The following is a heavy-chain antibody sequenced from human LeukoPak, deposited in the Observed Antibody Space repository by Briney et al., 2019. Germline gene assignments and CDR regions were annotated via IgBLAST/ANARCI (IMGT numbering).Heavy chain of an antibody. Sequence: GESLKISFKGSGYSFTSYWIGWVRPMPGKGLEWMGIIYPGDSDTRYSPSFQGQVTISIDKSINTAYLQWSSLEASDTAMYYCARFARPGKNSRGFDYWGQGTLVTVSS. D-gene: IGHD4-23*01. CDR3: ARFARPGKNSRGFDY. CDR1: GYSFTSYW. CDR2: IYPGDSDT. V-gene: IGHV5-51*01. J-gene: IGHJ4*02.